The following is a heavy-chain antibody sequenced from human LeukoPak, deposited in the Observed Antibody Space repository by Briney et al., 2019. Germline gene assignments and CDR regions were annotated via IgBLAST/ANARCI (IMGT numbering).Heavy chain of an antibody. Sequence: GGSLRLSCAASGFTVSSNYMSWVRQAPGKGLEWVSVIYSSGSTYYADSVKGRFTISRDNSKNTLYLQMNSLRAEDTAVYYCKAYYYDSSGYYYDYWGQGTLVTVSS. J-gene: IGHJ4*02. CDR1: GFTVSSNY. CDR2: IYSSGST. CDR3: KAYYYDSSGYYYDY. D-gene: IGHD3-22*01. V-gene: IGHV3-66*01.